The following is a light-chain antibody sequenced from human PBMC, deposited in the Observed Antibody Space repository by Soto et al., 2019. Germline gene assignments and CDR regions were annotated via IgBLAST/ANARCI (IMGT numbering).Light chain of an antibody. Sequence: EIVLTQSPGTLSLSPGERATLXXXXSQSVSSSYLAWYQQKPGQAPRLLIYGASNRATGIPARFSGSGSGTDFTLTISSLEPEDFAVYYCHQRQSWPRTFGQGTKVDIK. V-gene: IGKV3-20*01. CDR3: HQRQSWPRT. CDR2: GAS. J-gene: IGKJ1*01. CDR1: QSVSSSY.